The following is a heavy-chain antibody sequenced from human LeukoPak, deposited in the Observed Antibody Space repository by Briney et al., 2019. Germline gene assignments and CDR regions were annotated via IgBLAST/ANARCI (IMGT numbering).Heavy chain of an antibody. CDR3: AREDASAFDY. V-gene: IGHV1-8*03. CDR2: MNPNSGNT. D-gene: IGHD3-10*01. J-gene: IGHJ4*02. CDR1: GYTFTSYG. Sequence: ASVKVSCKASGYTFTSYGISWVRQAPGQGLEWMGWMNPNSGNTGNAQKFQGRVTITRNTSISTAYMELSSLRSEDTAVYYCAREDASAFDYWGQGTLVTVSS.